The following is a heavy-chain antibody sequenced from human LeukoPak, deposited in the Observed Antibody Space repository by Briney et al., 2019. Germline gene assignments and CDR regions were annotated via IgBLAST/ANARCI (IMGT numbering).Heavy chain of an antibody. CDR3: ARALRFLEWLSGDDAFDI. V-gene: IGHV1-18*01. CDR1: GYTFTSYG. Sequence: ASVKVSCKASGYTFTSYGISWVRQAPGQGLEWMGWISAYNGNTNYAQKFQGRVTITADESTSTAYMELSSLRSEDTAVYYCARALRFLEWLSGDDAFDIWGQGTMVTVSS. D-gene: IGHD3-3*01. CDR2: ISAYNGNT. J-gene: IGHJ3*02.